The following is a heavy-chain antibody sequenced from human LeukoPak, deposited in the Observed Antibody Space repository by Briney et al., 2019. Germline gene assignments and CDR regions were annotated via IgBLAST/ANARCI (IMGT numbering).Heavy chain of an antibody. V-gene: IGHV4-4*07. D-gene: IGHD3-3*01. J-gene: IGHJ4*02. CDR3: ARHAYDFWSGYPDY. CDR1: GGSISSYY. Sequence: PSETLSLTCTVSGGSISSYYWSWIRQPAGKGLEWIGRIYTSGSTNYNPSLKSRVTISVDTSKNQFSLKLSSVTAADTAVYYCARHAYDFWSGYPDYWGQGTLVTVSS. CDR2: IYTSGST.